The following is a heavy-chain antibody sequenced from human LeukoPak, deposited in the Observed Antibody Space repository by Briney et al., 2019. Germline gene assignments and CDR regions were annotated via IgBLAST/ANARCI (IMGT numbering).Heavy chain of an antibody. CDR2: ISGSGDTT. CDR1: GFTFSSYA. V-gene: IGHV3-23*01. D-gene: IGHD2-2*01. J-gene: IGHJ4*02. CDR3: AKVSRGPTAAIAKNYFDY. Sequence: GGSLRLSCATSGFTFSSYAMSWVRQAPGKGLEWVSGISGSGDTTYYADSVKGRFTISRDNSKNTLYLQMNSLRAEDTAIYYCAKVSRGPTAAIAKNYFDYWGLGTLVTVSS.